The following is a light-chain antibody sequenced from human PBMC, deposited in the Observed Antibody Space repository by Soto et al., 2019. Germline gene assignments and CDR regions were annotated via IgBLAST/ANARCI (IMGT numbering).Light chain of an antibody. CDR2: GAS. CDR3: QQYATSPTT. Sequence: ENVLTQSPGTLSLSPGERATLSCRASQSVSSSYLAWYQHKPGQAPRFLIYGASTRATGIPDRFSGSGSGTDFTLTISRLEPEDFAVYYCQQYATSPTTFGQGTKVHIK. J-gene: IGKJ1*01. V-gene: IGKV3-20*01. CDR1: QSVSSSY.